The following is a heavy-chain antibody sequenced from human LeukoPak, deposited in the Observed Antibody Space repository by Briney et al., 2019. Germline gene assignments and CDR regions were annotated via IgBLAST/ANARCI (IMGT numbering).Heavy chain of an antibody. CDR1: GGAISNYY. D-gene: IGHD3-22*01. V-gene: IGHV4-59*01. CDR3: ARMYYYDSSGYYHHFDY. J-gene: IGHJ4*02. CDR2: IYYSGST. Sequence: SETLSLTCTVSGGAISNYYWSWIRQPPGKGLEWIGYIYYSGSTNYNPSLKSQVIISVDTSKNQFSLKLSSVTAADTAVYYCARMYYYDSSGYYHHFDYWGQGTLVTVSS.